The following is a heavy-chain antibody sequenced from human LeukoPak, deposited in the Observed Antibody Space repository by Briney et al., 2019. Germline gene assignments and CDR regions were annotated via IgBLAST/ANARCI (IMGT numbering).Heavy chain of an antibody. CDR2: IYYSGST. V-gene: IGHV4-39*01. Sequence: SETLSLTCTVSGGSISSSSYYWGWIRQLPGKGLEWIGSIYYSGSTYYNPSLKSRVTISVDTSKNQFSLKLSSVTAADTAVYYCARQVTIFGVVGAFDIWGQGTMVTVSS. J-gene: IGHJ3*02. CDR1: GGSISSSSYY. CDR3: ARQVTIFGVVGAFDI. D-gene: IGHD3-3*01.